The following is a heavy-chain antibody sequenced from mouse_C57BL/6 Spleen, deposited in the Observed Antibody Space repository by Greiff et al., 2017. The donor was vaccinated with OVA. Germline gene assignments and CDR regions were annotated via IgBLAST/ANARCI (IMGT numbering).Heavy chain of an antibody. J-gene: IGHJ2*01. CDR1: GFSLRTFGMG. Sequence: QVTLKVCGPGILQPSQTLSLTCSFSGFSLRTFGMGVGWIRQPSGKGLEWLAHIWWDDDKYYNPALKSWLTISKDTSKNQVYRQIANVDTADTATYYCERLYGSSYNFDYWGQGTTLTVSS. V-gene: IGHV8-8*01. CDR3: ERLYGSSYNFDY. D-gene: IGHD1-1*01. CDR2: IWWDDDK.